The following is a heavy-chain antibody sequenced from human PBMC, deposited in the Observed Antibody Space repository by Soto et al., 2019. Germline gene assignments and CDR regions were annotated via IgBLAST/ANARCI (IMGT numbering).Heavy chain of an antibody. CDR1: GFTFSSYP. Sequence: QVQLVESGGGVVQPGRSLRLSCAASGFTFSSYPIHWVRQAPGKGLEWVGSISYDGTSEDFADSLRGRFTLSRDNSKKMLWLQMNSLRSEDTAVYYCLRDYSGWFDFWGQGTLVTVSS. CDR2: ISYDGTSE. J-gene: IGHJ5*01. V-gene: IGHV3-30-3*01. CDR3: LRDYSGWFDF. D-gene: IGHD3-10*01.